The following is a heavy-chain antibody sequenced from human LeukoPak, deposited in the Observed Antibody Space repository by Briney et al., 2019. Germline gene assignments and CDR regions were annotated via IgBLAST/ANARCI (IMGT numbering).Heavy chain of an antibody. CDR2: FDPEDGET. CDR3: AIQPDYYGPSHY. CDR1: GYALTELS. D-gene: IGHD3-10*01. Sequence: ASVKVSCKVSGYALTELSMHWVRQAPGKGLEWMGGFDPEDGETIYAQKFQGRVTMTEDTSTDTAYMELRSLRSDDTAVYYCAIQPDYYGPSHYWGQGTLVTVSS. V-gene: IGHV1-24*01. J-gene: IGHJ4*02.